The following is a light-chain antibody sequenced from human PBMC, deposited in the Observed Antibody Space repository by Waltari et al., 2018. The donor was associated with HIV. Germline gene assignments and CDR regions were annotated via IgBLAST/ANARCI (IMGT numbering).Light chain of an antibody. CDR1: SRDIGTYIY. V-gene: IGLV2-8*01. CDR2: EVN. Sequence: QPALTQPPSASGSPGQSVTISCTGTSRDIGTYIYVSWYQQHPGSAPNLLIYEVNKRPSGVPDRFSGSKSANTASLTVSGLQVADEADYYCSSYAGNNNYVFGTGTRVTVL. CDR3: SSYAGNNNYV. J-gene: IGLJ1*01.